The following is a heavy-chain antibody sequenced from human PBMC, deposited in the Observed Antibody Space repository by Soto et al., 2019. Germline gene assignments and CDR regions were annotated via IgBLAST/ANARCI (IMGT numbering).Heavy chain of an antibody. V-gene: IGHV1-46*01. CDR2: INPSGGTT. J-gene: IGHJ4*02. D-gene: IGHD2-15*01. Sequence: GASVKVSCKASGYTFTRYNVHWVRQAPGQGLEWMAIINPSGGTTYYVQKFEGRVTLTTDTSTSTVYMELSSLRSDDTAGYYCARGRGGGSESFFDYWCQGTLIAFAS. CDR3: ARGRGGGSESFFDY. CDR1: GYTFTRYN.